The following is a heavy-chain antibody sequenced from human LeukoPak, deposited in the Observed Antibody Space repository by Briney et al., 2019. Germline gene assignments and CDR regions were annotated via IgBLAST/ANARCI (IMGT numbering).Heavy chain of an antibody. Sequence: GGSLRLSCAASGFTFDDYAMHWVRQVPGKGLEWVAFIRYDGSKEHYADSVKGRFTISRDNSKNTLYLQMNSLRAEDTAVYYCAKDRSSGLVDYWGQGTLVTVSS. CDR3: AKDRSSGLVDY. CDR1: GFTFDDYA. D-gene: IGHD3-22*01. J-gene: IGHJ4*02. CDR2: IRYDGSKE. V-gene: IGHV3-30*02.